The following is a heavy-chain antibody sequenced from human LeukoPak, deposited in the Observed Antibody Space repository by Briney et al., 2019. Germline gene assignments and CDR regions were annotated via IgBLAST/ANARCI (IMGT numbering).Heavy chain of an antibody. Sequence: PGGPLRLSCAASGFTFSRYWMHWVRHAPGEGLVWVSHIISDGSSTNYADSVKGRFTISRDNSRNTLYLQMHSLRVEDTAVYYCARDRGGSYDFWGQGTLVIVSA. V-gene: IGHV3-74*01. CDR3: ARDRGGSYDF. CDR1: GFTFSRYW. J-gene: IGHJ4*02. CDR2: IISDGSST. D-gene: IGHD1-26*01.